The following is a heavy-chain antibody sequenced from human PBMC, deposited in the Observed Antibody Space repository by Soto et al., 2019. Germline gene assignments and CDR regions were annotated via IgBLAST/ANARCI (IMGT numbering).Heavy chain of an antibody. CDR3: ARARYNWNDYYYYYMDV. D-gene: IGHD1-1*01. J-gene: IGHJ6*03. V-gene: IGHV4-59*01. CDR2: IYYSGST. CDR1: GGSISSYY. Sequence: PSETLSLTCTVSGGSISSYYWSWIRQPPGKGLEWIGYIYYSGSTNYNPSLKSRVTISVDTSKNQFSLKLSSVTAADTAVYYCARARYNWNDYYYYYMDVWGKGTTVTVSS.